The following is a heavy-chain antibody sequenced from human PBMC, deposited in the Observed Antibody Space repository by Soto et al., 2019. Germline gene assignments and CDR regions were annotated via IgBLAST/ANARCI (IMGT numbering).Heavy chain of an antibody. J-gene: IGHJ6*03. D-gene: IGHD3-3*01. CDR2: IKQDGSEK. Sequence: EVQLVESGGGLVQPGGSLRLSCAASGFTFSSYWMSWVRQAPGKGLEWVANIKQDGSEKYYVDSVKGRFTISRDNAKNSLYLQMNSLRAEDTAVYYCASALYDFWSGYYSSYYYYYMDVWGKGTTVTVSS. CDR3: ASALYDFWSGYYSSYYYYYMDV. V-gene: IGHV3-7*01. CDR1: GFTFSSYW.